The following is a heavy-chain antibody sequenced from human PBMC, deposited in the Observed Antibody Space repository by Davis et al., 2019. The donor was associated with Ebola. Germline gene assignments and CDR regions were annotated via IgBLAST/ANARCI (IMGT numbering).Heavy chain of an antibody. CDR2: ISGSGGST. V-gene: IGHV3-23*01. CDR1: GFTFSSYA. J-gene: IGHJ6*02. Sequence: GESLKISCAASGFTFSSYAMSWVRQAPGKGLEWVSAISGSGGSTYYADSVKGRFTISRDNSKNTLYLQMNSLRAEDTAVYYCASNVYDSSGYYYVRPYYGMDVWGQGTTVTVSS. CDR3: ASNVYDSSGYYYVRPYYGMDV. D-gene: IGHD3-22*01.